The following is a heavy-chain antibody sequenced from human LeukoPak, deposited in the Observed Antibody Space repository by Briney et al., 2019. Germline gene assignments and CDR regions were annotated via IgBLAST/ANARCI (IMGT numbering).Heavy chain of an antibody. D-gene: IGHD3-22*01. CDR2: INPGDSDT. CDR3: ARHPITRYYDSSGYSAAGPDY. CDR1: GYRFTTYW. Sequence: GESLKISCKGSGYRFTTYWIGWVRQMPGKGLEWMGIINPGDSDTRYSPSFQGQVTISADKSISTVYLLWSSLKASDTAMYYCARHPITRYYDSSGYSAAGPDYWGQGTLVTVSS. V-gene: IGHV5-51*01. J-gene: IGHJ4*02.